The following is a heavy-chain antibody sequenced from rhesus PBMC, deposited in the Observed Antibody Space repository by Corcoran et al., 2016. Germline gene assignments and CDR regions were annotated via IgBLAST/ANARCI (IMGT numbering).Heavy chain of an antibody. J-gene: IGHJ4*01. V-gene: IGHV1-200*01. D-gene: IGHD1-44*02. CDR3: VAGRYYFDY. Sequence: QVQLVQSGAEVRKPGTSVKLSCKTSAYTFTSYYINWVRQAPGQVLEWRGWISPTKENTGNSQKFQGRVTLTRDTSTTTAYMELNSLQSTDTAVYYCVAGRYYFDYWGQGVLVTVSS. CDR2: ISPTKENT. CDR1: AYTFTSYY.